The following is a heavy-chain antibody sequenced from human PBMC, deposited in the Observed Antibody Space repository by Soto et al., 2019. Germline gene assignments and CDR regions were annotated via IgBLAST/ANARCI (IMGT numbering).Heavy chain of an antibody. CDR2: IYSSGST. J-gene: IGHJ3*02. Sequence: PSETLSLTCTVSGGSISSSSYYWGWIRQPPGKGLEWIGSIYSSGSTNYNPSLKSRVTISVDTSKNQFSLKLSSVTAADTAVYYCARDRPLRYFDVDAFDIWGQGTMVTV. CDR3: ARDRPLRYFDVDAFDI. V-gene: IGHV4-39*07. D-gene: IGHD3-9*01. CDR1: GGSISSSSYY.